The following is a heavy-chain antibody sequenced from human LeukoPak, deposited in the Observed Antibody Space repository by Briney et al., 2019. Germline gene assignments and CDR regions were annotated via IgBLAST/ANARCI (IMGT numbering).Heavy chain of an antibody. CDR2: INAGNGNT. CDR3: ARIHSLSYYYGMDV. CDR1: GYTFTSYA. Sequence: ASVKVSCKASGYTFTSYAMHWVRQAPGQRLEWMGWINAGNGNTKYSQKFQGRVTITRDTSASTAYMELSSLRSEDTDVYYCARIHSLSYYYGMDVWGKGTTVTVSS. D-gene: IGHD3-16*02. V-gene: IGHV1-3*01. J-gene: IGHJ6*04.